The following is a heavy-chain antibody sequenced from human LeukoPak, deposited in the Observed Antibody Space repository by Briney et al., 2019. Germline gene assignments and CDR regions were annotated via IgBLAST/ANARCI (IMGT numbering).Heavy chain of an antibody. Sequence: GGSLRLSCVGSGFIFNIYEMNWVRQAPGKGLEWLSYIGSSDSTTHYADSVKGRFTISRDNAKSSLYLQMNSLRVEDTAVYYCARDGTPNYGSGWVYMDVWGEGTTVTISS. CDR2: IGSSDSTT. J-gene: IGHJ6*03. D-gene: IGHD6-19*01. CDR1: GFIFNIYE. CDR3: ARDGTPNYGSGWVYMDV. V-gene: IGHV3-48*03.